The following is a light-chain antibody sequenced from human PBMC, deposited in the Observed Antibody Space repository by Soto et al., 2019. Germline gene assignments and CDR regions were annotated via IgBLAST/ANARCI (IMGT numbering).Light chain of an antibody. CDR1: QDINSW. Sequence: DIQMTQSPSSVSASVGDRVTITCRASQDINSWLTWYQQKPGKAPKVLIYIASRLQSGVPSRFSRRGSGTDFSLTISNLQPEDFATYFCQQSKTFPLTFGGGTKVEIK. J-gene: IGKJ4*01. CDR2: IAS. V-gene: IGKV1-12*01. CDR3: QQSKTFPLT.